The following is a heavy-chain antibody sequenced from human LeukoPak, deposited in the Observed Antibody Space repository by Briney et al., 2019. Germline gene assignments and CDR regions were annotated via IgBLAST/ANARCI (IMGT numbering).Heavy chain of an antibody. J-gene: IGHJ5*02. CDR2: INHSGST. V-gene: IGHV4-34*01. D-gene: IGHD3-22*01. Sequence: PSETLSLTCAVYGGSFSGYYWSWIRQPPGKGLEWIGEINHSGSTNYNPSLKSRVTISVDTSKNQFSLKLSSVTAADTAVYYCARVRGGYYDSRTWGQGTLVTVSS. CDR1: GGSFSGYY. CDR3: ARVRGGYYDSRT.